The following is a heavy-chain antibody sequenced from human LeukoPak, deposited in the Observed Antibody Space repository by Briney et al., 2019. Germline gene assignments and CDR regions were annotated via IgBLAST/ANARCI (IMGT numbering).Heavy chain of an antibody. CDR1: GYSSTSYW. Sequence: GESLKISCKGSGYSSTSYWIGWVRQMPGKGLEWMGIVYPGDSDTRYSPSFQGQVTVSADKSISTAYLQWSSLRASDTAMYYCARLQYASSWQTLPIDYWGQGTLVAVSS. V-gene: IGHV5-51*01. J-gene: IGHJ4*02. CDR2: VYPGDSDT. D-gene: IGHD6-13*01. CDR3: ARLQYASSWQTLPIDY.